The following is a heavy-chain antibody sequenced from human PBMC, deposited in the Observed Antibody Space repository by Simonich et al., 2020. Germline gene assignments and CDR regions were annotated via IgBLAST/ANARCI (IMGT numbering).Heavy chain of an antibody. D-gene: IGHD1-26*01. V-gene: IGHV3-23*01. Sequence: EVQLLESGGGLVQPGGSLRLSCAASGFTFSSYAMSWVRQARGKGRCWVSAISGSCGSTYYADSGKGRFTISRDNSKNTLYLQMNSLRAEDTAVYYCAKDSSLVGATDWFDPWGQGTLVTVSS. J-gene: IGHJ5*02. CDR1: GFTFSSYA. CDR2: ISGSCGST. CDR3: AKDSSLVGATDWFDP.